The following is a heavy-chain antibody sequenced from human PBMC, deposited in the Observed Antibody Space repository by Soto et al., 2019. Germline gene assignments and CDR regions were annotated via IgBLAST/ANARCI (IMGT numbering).Heavy chain of an antibody. D-gene: IGHD3-16*01. Sequence: ASVKVSCKASGYTFTSYAMHWVRQAPGQRLEWMGWINAGNGNTKYSQKFQGRVTITRDTSASTAYMELSSLRSEDTAVYYCAWVFLGGNYYYYMDVWGKGTTVTVSS. J-gene: IGHJ6*03. V-gene: IGHV1-3*01. CDR2: INAGNGNT. CDR3: AWVFLGGNYYYYMDV. CDR1: GYTFTSYA.